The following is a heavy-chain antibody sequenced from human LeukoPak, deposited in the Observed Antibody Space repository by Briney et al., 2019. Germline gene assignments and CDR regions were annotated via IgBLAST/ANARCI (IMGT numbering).Heavy chain of an antibody. Sequence: SETPSLTCAVYGGSFSGYYWSWIRQPPGKGLEWIGEINHSGSTNYNPSLKSRVTISVDTSKNQFSLKLSSVTAADTAVYYCARGLGYCSSTSCYTRAPLDYWGQGTLVTVSS. CDR3: ARGLGYCSSTSCYTRAPLDY. CDR1: GGSFSGYY. CDR2: INHSGST. V-gene: IGHV4-34*01. D-gene: IGHD2-2*02. J-gene: IGHJ4*02.